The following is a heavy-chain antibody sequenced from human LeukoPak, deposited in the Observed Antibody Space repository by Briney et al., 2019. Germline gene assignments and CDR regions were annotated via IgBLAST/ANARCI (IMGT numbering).Heavy chain of an antibody. CDR1: GGSSRSDY. Sequence: PSKALSLTCIDPGGSSRSDYWSWIRQPAGKGLGWSVRIYTSGSTNYNPSLKSRVTISVDKSKNQFSLKLSSVTAADTAVYYCARDRSGTIFGGNYMDVWGKGTTVTVSS. CDR3: ARDRSGTIFGGNYMDV. D-gene: IGHD3-3*01. V-gene: IGHV4-4*07. CDR2: IYTSGST. J-gene: IGHJ6*03.